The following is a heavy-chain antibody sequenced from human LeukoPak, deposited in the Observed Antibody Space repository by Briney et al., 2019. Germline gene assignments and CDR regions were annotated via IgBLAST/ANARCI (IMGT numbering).Heavy chain of an antibody. D-gene: IGHD7-27*01. CDR1: GGSLSSGGYY. CDR3: ARFSTRLTGERIGAFDL. Sequence: PSETLSLTCTVSGGSLSSGGYYWTWLRQHPGKGLEWLAYIYYVGNTYYNPSLESRLSISADTSKNHFSLNLSSVTAADTAIYYCARFSTRLTGERIGAFDLWGQGTMVTVSS. J-gene: IGHJ3*01. CDR2: IYYVGNT. V-gene: IGHV4-31*03.